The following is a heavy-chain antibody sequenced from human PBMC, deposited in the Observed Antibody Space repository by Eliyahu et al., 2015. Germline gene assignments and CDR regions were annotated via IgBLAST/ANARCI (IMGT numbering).Heavy chain of an antibody. J-gene: IGHJ4*02. Sequence: QVQLQQWGAGLLKPSETLSLTCAVYGGSFSGYYWSWIRQPPGKGLEWIGEINHSGSTNYNPSLKSRVTISVDTSKNQFSLKLSSVTAADTAVYYCARGLPRNPVVRDWGQGTLVTVSS. CDR2: INHSGST. D-gene: IGHD3-22*01. CDR1: GGSFSGYY. CDR3: ARGLPRNPVVRD. V-gene: IGHV4-34*01.